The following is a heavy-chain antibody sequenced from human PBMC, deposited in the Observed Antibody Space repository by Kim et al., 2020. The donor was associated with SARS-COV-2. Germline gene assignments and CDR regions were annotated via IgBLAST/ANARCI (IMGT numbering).Heavy chain of an antibody. CDR2: ISSSSSYI. CDR1: GFTFSSYS. J-gene: IGHJ4*02. D-gene: IGHD2-2*01. CDR3: ARDPSVVVPAAYTEGDY. V-gene: IGHV3-21*01. Sequence: GGSLRLSCAASGFTFSSYSMNWVRQAPGKGLEWVSSISSSSSYIYYADSVKGRFTISRDNAKNSLYLQMNSLRAEDTAVYYCARDPSVVVPAAYTEGDYWGQGTLVTVSS.